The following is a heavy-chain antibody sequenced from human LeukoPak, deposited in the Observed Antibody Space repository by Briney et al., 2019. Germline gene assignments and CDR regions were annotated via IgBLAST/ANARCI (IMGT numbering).Heavy chain of an antibody. Sequence: GGSLRLSCAASGFTFNDYALHWVRQAPGKGLEWVSVIYAGGSTYYADSVKGRFTISRDNAKNSLYLQMNSLRAEDTAVYYCARPYGSGSYDDWFDPWGQGTLVTVSS. CDR2: IYAGGST. V-gene: IGHV3-69-1*01. J-gene: IGHJ5*02. CDR1: GFTFNDYA. D-gene: IGHD3-10*01. CDR3: ARPYGSGSYDDWFDP.